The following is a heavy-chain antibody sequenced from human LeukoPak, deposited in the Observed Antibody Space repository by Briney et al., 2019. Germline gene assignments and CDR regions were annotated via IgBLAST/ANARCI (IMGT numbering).Heavy chain of an antibody. CDR3: AKGLSESIYDALDS. Sequence: GGSLRLSCAAFGFTLRNYAMSWVRQAPGKGLEWVSAISGSGSSTSYADSVDGRFTFSRDTSKNTLYLQMNSLRADDTAVYYCAKGLSESIYDALDSWGQGTLVTVSS. CDR1: GFTLRNYA. J-gene: IGHJ4*02. V-gene: IGHV3-23*01. D-gene: IGHD1-26*01. CDR2: ISGSGSST.